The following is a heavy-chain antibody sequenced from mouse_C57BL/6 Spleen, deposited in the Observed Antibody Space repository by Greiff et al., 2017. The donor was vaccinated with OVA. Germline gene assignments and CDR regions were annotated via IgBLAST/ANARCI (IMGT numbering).Heavy chain of an antibody. CDR3: ARYDYDEAWFAY. CDR2: ISGGGGNT. D-gene: IGHD2-4*01. J-gene: IGHJ3*01. CDR1: GFTFSSYT. V-gene: IGHV5-9*01. Sequence: EVKLMESGGGLVKPGGSLKLSCAASGFTFSSYTMSWVRQTPEKRLEWVATISGGGGNTYYPDSVKGRFTISRDYAKNTLYLQLSSLRSEDTALYYCARYDYDEAWFAYWGQGTLVTVSA.